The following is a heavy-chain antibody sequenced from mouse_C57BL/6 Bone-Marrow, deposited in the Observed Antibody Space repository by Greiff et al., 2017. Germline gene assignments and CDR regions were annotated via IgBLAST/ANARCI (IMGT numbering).Heavy chain of an antibody. CDR3: ASSTTVTTTGYYFDY. Sequence: QVQLQQSGAELVKPGASVKMSCKASGYTFTSYWITWVKQRPGQGLEWIGDIYPGSGSTNYNEKFKSKATLTVDTSSSTAYMQLSSLTSEDSAVYYCASSTTVTTTGYYFDYWGQGTTLTVSS. J-gene: IGHJ2*01. CDR1: GYTFTSYW. V-gene: IGHV1-55*01. D-gene: IGHD2-2*01. CDR2: IYPGSGST.